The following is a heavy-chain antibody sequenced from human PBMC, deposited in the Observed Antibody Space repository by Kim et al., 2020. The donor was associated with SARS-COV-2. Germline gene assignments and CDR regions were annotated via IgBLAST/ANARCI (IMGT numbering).Heavy chain of an antibody. CDR1: GGTFSSYA. J-gene: IGHJ6*02. CDR2: IIPIFGTA. CDR3: ARACGGDCYSLPWESMDV. D-gene: IGHD2-21*02. V-gene: IGHV1-69*13. Sequence: SVKVSCKASGGTFSSYAISWVRQAPGQGLEWMGGIIPIFGTANYAQKFQGRVTITADESTSTAYMELSSLRSEDTAVYYCARACGGDCYSLPWESMDVWGQGTTVTVSS.